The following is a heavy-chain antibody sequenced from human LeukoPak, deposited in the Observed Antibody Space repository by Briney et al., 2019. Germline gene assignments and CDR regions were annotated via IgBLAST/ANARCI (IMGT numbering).Heavy chain of an antibody. Sequence: SSETLSLTCAVSGGSISSGGYSWSWIRQPPGKGLEWIGYIYHSGSTYYNPSLKSRVTISVDRSKNQFSLKLSSVTAADTAVYYCARAYYYDSSLFDYWGQGTLVTVSS. CDR3: ARAYYYDSSLFDY. V-gene: IGHV4-30-2*01. J-gene: IGHJ4*02. CDR2: IYHSGST. CDR1: GGSISSGGYS. D-gene: IGHD3-22*01.